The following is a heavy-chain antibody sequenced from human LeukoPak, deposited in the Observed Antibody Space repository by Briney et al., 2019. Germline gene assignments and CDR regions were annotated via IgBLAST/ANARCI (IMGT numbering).Heavy chain of an antibody. CDR2: ISGSGGST. CDR3: AKQGYYVYYFDY. CDR1: GFTFSSYA. D-gene: IGHD3-3*01. J-gene: IGHJ4*02. V-gene: IGHV3-23*01. Sequence: GGFLRLSCAASGFTFSSYAMSWVRQAPGKGLEWVSAISGSGGSTYYADSVKGRFTISRDNSKNTLYLQMNSLRAEDTAVYYCAKQGYYVYYFDYWGQGTLVTVSS.